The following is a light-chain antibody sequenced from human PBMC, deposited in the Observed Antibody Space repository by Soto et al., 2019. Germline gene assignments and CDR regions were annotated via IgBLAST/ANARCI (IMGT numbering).Light chain of an antibody. J-gene: IGKJ1*01. CDR1: QSISRW. CDR3: QQYSAYPWT. CDR2: DAS. V-gene: IGKV1-5*01. Sequence: DIQMTQSPSILSASVGDRVSITCRSSQSISRWLAWFQQIPGQAPKVLIYDASTLQSGVPSRFSGSGSGTEFTLTINGLQPDDFATYYCQQYSAYPWTFGQGSKVEVK.